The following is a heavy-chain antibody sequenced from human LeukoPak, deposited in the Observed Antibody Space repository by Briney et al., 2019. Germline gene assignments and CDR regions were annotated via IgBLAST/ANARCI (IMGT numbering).Heavy chain of an antibody. D-gene: IGHD2-15*01. CDR3: ARGIIGYYFDY. Sequence: ASVKVSCKSSGYPFTRYGISWVRQAPGQGLEWMGLISAYGNTNYAQNLQGRVTMTTDTSTSTAYMELRSLRSDDTAVYYCARGIIGYYFDYWGQGTLVTVSS. J-gene: IGHJ4*02. V-gene: IGHV1-18*01. CDR1: GYPFTRYG. CDR2: ISAYGNT.